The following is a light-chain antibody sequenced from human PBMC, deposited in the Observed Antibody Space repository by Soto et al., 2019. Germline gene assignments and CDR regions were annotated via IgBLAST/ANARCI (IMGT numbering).Light chain of an antibody. CDR3: QQYGSSPPYT. V-gene: IGKV3-20*01. CDR2: GAS. Sequence: EIVLTQSPGTLSLSPGERATLSCRASQSIKGTYLAWYQQKPGQAPRLLIYGASTRATGIPDRFSGSGSGTDFTLTISRLEPEDFALYYCQQYGSSPPYTFGQGTKLDIK. J-gene: IGKJ2*01. CDR1: QSIKGTY.